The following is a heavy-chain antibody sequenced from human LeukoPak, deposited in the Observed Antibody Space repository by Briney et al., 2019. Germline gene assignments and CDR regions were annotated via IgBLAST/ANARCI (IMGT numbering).Heavy chain of an antibody. J-gene: IGHJ4*02. CDR3: ARVPRYSSSLFDY. Sequence: SETLSLTCTVSGGSISSGDYYWSWICQPPGKGLEWIGYIYYSGSTYYNPSLKSRVTMSVDTSKNQFSLKLSSVTAADTAVYYCARVPRYSSSLFDYWGQGSLVTVSS. D-gene: IGHD6-6*01. CDR1: GGSISSGDYY. V-gene: IGHV4-30-4*01. CDR2: IYYSGST.